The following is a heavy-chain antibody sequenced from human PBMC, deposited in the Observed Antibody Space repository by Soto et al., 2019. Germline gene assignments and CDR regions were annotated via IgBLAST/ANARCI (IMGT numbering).Heavy chain of an antibody. D-gene: IGHD3-10*01. V-gene: IGHV1-18*01. J-gene: IGHJ3*02. Sequence: ASVKVSCKASGYTFTSYGISWVRQAPGQGLEWMGWISAYNGNTNYAQKLQGRVTMTTDTSTSTAYMELRSLRSDDTAVYYCAREAGWFGELLVDAFDIWGQGTMVTVSS. CDR1: GYTFTSYG. CDR2: ISAYNGNT. CDR3: AREAGWFGELLVDAFDI.